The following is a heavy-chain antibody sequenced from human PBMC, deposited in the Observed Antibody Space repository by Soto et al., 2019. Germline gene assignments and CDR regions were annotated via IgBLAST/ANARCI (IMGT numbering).Heavy chain of an antibody. Sequence: GSLKLSCAASGFTFSDHFVDLVRQARGKGLEWVGRIRNRAKSYTTQYAASVKGRFTISRDDLQKSLYLQMHSLGTGDTALYYCVRVNYFDNSGSSLDAFDIWGQGTMVTVSS. CDR3: VRVNYFDNSGSSLDAFDI. V-gene: IGHV3-72*01. J-gene: IGHJ3*02. CDR1: GFTFSDHF. CDR2: IRNRAKSYTT. D-gene: IGHD3-22*01.